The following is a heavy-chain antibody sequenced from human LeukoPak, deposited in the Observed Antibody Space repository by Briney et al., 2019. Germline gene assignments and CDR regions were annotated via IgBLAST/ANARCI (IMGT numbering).Heavy chain of an antibody. J-gene: IGHJ4*02. V-gene: IGHV3-7*01. D-gene: IGHD6-13*01. CDR3: ARDLRYSSSWYEGDY. Sequence: GGSLRLSCAASGFTFSSYWMSWVRQAPGKGLEWVANIKQDGSEKYYVDSVKGRFTISRDNAKNSLYLQMNSLRAEDTAVYYCARDLRYSSSWYEGDYWGQGTLVTVSS. CDR1: GFTFSSYW. CDR2: IKQDGSEK.